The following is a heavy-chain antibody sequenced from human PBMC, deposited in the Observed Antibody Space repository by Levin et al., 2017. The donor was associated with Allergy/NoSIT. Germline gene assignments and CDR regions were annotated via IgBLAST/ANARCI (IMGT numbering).Heavy chain of an antibody. J-gene: IGHJ6*02. CDR2: IIPMFGTT. CDR1: GGTFRGYA. V-gene: IGHV1-69*13. D-gene: IGHD3-10*01. Sequence: ASVKVSCKASGGTFRGYAMSWVRQAPGQGLEWMAGIIPMFGTTNYAQRFQGRVTITADESTTTAYLELSSLRSEDTAVYYCARGPFAETRSSVYFYGLGAWGQGTTITVSS. CDR3: ARGPFAETRSSVYFYGLGA.